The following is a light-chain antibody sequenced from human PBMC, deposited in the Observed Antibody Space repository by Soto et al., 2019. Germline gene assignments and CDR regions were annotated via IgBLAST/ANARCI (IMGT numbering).Light chain of an antibody. J-gene: IGLJ2*01. CDR3: SSSAGSNNLV. CDR1: SSDVGGYNY. CDR2: EVS. V-gene: IGLV2-8*01. Sequence: QSALTQPPSASGSPGQSVTISCTGTSSDVGGYNYVSWYQQHPAKAPKLMIYEVSKRPSGVPDRFSGSKSGNTASLTVSGLQAEDEADYYCSSSAGSNNLVFGGGTQLTVL.